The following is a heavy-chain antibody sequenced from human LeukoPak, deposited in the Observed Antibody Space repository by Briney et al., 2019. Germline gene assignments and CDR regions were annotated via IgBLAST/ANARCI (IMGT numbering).Heavy chain of an antibody. J-gene: IGHJ4*02. Sequence: SETLSLTCTVSGASISSYYWSWIRQPPGKGLEWIGFMYYSGSTNYNPSLKSRVTISVDTSKNQFPLKLSSVTAADTAVYYCARGDYGDYVNWGQGTLVTVSS. D-gene: IGHD4-17*01. V-gene: IGHV4-59*01. CDR1: GASISSYY. CDR3: ARGDYGDYVN. CDR2: MYYSGST.